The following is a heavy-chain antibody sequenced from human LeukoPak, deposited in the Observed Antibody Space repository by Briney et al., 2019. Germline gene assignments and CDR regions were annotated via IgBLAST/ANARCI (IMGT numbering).Heavy chain of an antibody. J-gene: IGHJ4*02. CDR2: IYYSGST. V-gene: IGHV4-59*12. CDR1: GGSISSYY. CDR3: ARDRALYDSSGFDY. Sequence: PSEILSLTCTVSGGSISSYYWSWIRQPPGKGLEWIGYIYYSGSTNYNPSLKSRVTISVDTSKNQFSLKLSSVTAADTAVYYCARDRALYDSSGFDYWGQGTLVTVSS. D-gene: IGHD3-22*01.